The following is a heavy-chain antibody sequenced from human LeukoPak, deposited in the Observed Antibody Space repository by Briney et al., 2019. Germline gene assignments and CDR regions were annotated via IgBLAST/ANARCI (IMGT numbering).Heavy chain of an antibody. CDR1: GFTFSSYS. CDR2: IKQDGSEK. V-gene: IGHV3-7*01. J-gene: IGHJ6*03. Sequence: GGSLRLSCAASGFTFSSYSMSWVRQAPGKGLEWVANIKQDGSEKYYVDSVKGRFTISRDNAKNSLYLQMNSLRAEDTAVYYCARVATPHPYYYYYYMDVWGKGTTVTVSS. CDR3: ARVATPHPYYYYYYMDV.